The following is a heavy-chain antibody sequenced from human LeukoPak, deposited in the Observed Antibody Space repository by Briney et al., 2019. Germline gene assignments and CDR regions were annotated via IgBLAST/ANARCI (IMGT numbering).Heavy chain of an antibody. CDR3: ARDLMVRGVMPYNWFDP. Sequence: ASVKVSCKASGYTFTGYYMHWVRQAPGHGLEWMGWINPNSGGTNYAQKFQGWVTMTRDTSISTAYMELSRLRSDDTAVYYCARDLMVRGVMPYNWFDPWGQGTLVTVSS. V-gene: IGHV1-2*04. CDR2: INPNSGGT. J-gene: IGHJ5*02. CDR1: GYTFTGYY. D-gene: IGHD3-10*01.